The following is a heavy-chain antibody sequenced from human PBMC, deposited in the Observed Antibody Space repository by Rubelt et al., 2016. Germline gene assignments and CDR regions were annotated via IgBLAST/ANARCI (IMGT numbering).Heavy chain of an antibody. J-gene: IGHJ4*02. V-gene: IGHV1-2*04. Sequence: QVQLVQSGAEVKKPGSSVKVSCKASGGTFSNYAISWVRQAPGQGLEWMGRINPNSGGTNYAQKFQGWFTMTRDTSIRTAYMELSMLRSDDTAVYYCARVRQLSDYWGQGTLVTVSS. CDR2: INPNSGGT. D-gene: IGHD6-6*01. CDR3: ARVRQLSDY. CDR1: GGTFSNYA.